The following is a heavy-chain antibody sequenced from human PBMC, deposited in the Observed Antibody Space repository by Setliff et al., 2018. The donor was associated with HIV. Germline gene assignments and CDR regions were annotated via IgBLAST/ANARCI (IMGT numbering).Heavy chain of an antibody. Sequence: GESLKISCAASGFTFSSYWMSWVRQAPGKGLEWMANIKQDGSEKYYVDSVKGRFTISRDNAKNSLYLQMNSLRAEDTAVYYCARGDFYDSSGYFTDASDIWGQGTMVTVSS. CDR2: IKQDGSEK. CDR1: GFTFSSYW. D-gene: IGHD3-22*01. CDR3: ARGDFYDSSGYFTDASDI. J-gene: IGHJ3*02. V-gene: IGHV3-7*03.